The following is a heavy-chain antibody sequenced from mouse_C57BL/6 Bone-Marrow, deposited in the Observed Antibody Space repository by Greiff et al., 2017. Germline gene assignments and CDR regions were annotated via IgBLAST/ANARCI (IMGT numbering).Heavy chain of an antibody. J-gene: IGHJ1*03. D-gene: IGHD1-1*01. CDR1: GYAFTNYL. Sequence: QVQLQQSGAELVRPGTSVKVSCKASGYAFTNYLIEWVKQRPGQGLEWIGVINPGSGGTNYNEKFKGKATLTADKSSSTAYMQLSSLTSEDSAVYFCARLRYYGSSYWYFDVWGTGTTVTVSS. CDR3: ARLRYYGSSYWYFDV. CDR2: INPGSGGT. V-gene: IGHV1-54*01.